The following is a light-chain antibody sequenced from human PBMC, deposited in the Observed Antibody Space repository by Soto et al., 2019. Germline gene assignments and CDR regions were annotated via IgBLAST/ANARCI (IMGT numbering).Light chain of an antibody. CDR3: MQALQTPYT. CDR2: LGS. Sequence: DIVMTQSPLSLPVTPGEPASISCRSSQSLLHSNGYNYLDWYLQKPGQSPQLLIYLGSNRASGVTDRFSGSASGTDFTLKISIVEAEDVGVYYCMQALQTPYTFGQGTKLEIK. J-gene: IGKJ2*01. V-gene: IGKV2-28*01. CDR1: QSLLHSNGYNY.